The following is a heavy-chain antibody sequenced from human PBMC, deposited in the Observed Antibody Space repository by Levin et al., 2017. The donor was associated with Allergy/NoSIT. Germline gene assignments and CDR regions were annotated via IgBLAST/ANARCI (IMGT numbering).Heavy chain of an antibody. D-gene: IGHD4-17*01. Sequence: PSETLSLTCAVSGGSISSGGYSWSWIRQPPGKGLEWIGYIYHSGSTYYNPSLKSRVTISVDRSKNQFSLKLSSVTAADTAVYYCARAPYGDYYFDYWGQGTLVTVSS. CDR1: GGSISSGGYS. CDR3: ARAPYGDYYFDY. CDR2: IYHSGST. J-gene: IGHJ4*02. V-gene: IGHV4-30-2*01.